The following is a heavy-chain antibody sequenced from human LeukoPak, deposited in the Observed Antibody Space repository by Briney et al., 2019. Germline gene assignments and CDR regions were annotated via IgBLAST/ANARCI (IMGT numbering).Heavy chain of an antibody. Sequence: PGGSLRLSCAASGFTFSSYSMNWVRQAPGKGLEWVSSISSSSSYIYYADSVKGRFTISRDNAKNTLYLQMNSLRAEDTAVYYCAKETCSGGSCYSGYYYYYGMDVWGQGTTVTVSS. J-gene: IGHJ6*02. D-gene: IGHD2-15*01. CDR2: ISSSSSYI. CDR3: AKETCSGGSCYSGYYYYYGMDV. CDR1: GFTFSSYS. V-gene: IGHV3-21*04.